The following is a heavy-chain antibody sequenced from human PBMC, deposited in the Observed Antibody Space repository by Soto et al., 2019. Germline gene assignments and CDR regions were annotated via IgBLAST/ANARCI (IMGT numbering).Heavy chain of an antibody. CDR2: IIPIFGTA. D-gene: IGHD1-1*01. Sequence: SVKVSCKASGGTFSSYAISWVRQAPGQGLEWMGGIIPIFGTANYAQKFQGRVTITADESTSTAYMELSSLRSEDTAVYYCASSGMATTNAYDSWGQGTLVTVSS. CDR1: GGTFSSYA. V-gene: IGHV1-69*13. J-gene: IGHJ4*02. CDR3: ASSGMATTNAYDS.